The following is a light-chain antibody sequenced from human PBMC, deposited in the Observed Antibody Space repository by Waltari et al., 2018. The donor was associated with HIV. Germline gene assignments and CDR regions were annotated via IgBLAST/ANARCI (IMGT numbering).Light chain of an antibody. CDR1: SSDVGSYNL. Sequence: QSALTQPASVSGSPGQSITTSCPGTSSDVGSYNLVSWYQQHPGKAPNLMIYEVSKRPSGVSNRFSGSKSGNTASLTISGLQAEDEADYYCCSYAGSPYVFGTGTKVTVL. CDR3: CSYAGSPYV. CDR2: EVS. J-gene: IGLJ1*01. V-gene: IGLV2-23*02.